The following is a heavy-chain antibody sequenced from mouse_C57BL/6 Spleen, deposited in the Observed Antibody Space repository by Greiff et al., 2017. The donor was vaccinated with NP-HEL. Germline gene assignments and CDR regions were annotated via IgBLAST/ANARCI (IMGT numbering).Heavy chain of an antibody. D-gene: IGHD2-2*01. CDR2: ISYSGST. J-gene: IGHJ1*01. V-gene: IGHV3-2*02. CDR1: GYSITSDYA. CDR3: ARIYYGYDDGYWYFDV. Sequence: VQLQQSGPGLVKPSQSLSLTCTVTGYSITSDYAWNWIRQFPGNKLEWMGYISYSGSTSYNPSLKSRISITRDTSKNQFFLQLNSVTTEDTATYYCARIYYGYDDGYWYFDVWGAGTTVTVSS.